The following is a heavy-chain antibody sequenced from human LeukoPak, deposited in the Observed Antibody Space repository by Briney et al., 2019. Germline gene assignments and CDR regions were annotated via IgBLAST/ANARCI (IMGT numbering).Heavy chain of an antibody. Sequence: PGGSLRLSCAASGFTFSTYWMSRVRQAPGKGLEWVANIKLDGSETYSVDSVKGRFTISTDNAKKSLYLQMNSLRAEDTAVYYCARDAYSGSYYFDYWGQGTLVTVSS. CDR3: ARDAYSGSYYFDY. D-gene: IGHD1-26*01. J-gene: IGHJ4*02. CDR1: GFTFSTYW. CDR2: IKLDGSET. V-gene: IGHV3-7*01.